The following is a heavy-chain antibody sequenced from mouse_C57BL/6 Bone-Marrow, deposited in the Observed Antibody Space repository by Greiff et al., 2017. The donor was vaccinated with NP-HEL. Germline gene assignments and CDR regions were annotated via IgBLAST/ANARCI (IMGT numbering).Heavy chain of an antibody. CDR2: ISDGGSYT. V-gene: IGHV5-4*03. CDR3: ARGKDSNYSLYYAMDY. CDR1: GFTFSSYA. J-gene: IGHJ4*01. D-gene: IGHD2-5*01. Sequence: EVMLVESGGGLVKPGGSLKLSCAASGFTFSSYAMSWVRQTPEKRLEWVATISDGGSYTYYPDNVKGRFTISRDNAKNNLYLQMSHLKSEDTAMYYCARGKDSNYSLYYAMDYWGQGTSVTVSS.